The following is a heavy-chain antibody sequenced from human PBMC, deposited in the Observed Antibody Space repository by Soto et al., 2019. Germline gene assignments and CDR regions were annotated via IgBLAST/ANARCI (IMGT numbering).Heavy chain of an antibody. V-gene: IGHV1-46*01. CDR1: GYTFTSYY. CDR2: INPSGGST. Sequence: GASVQVSCKASGYTFTSYYMHWVRQAPGQGLEWMGIINPSGGSTSYAQKFQGRVTMTRDTSTSTVYMELSSLRSEDTAVYYCARDRRTGTAGAAFDIWGQGTMVTVSS. D-gene: IGHD1-1*01. CDR3: ARDRRTGTAGAAFDI. J-gene: IGHJ3*02.